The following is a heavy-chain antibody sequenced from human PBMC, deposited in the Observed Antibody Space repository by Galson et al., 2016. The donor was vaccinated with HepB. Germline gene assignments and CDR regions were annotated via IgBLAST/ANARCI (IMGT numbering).Heavy chain of an antibody. J-gene: IGHJ4*02. CDR1: GFISRNYW. Sequence: SLRLSCAASGFISRNYWMTWVRQAPGKGLEWVANINRDGSEKYYMHSVRGRFTISRDSAKNLVFLQMNSLRAEDTAVYHCARAMSGSYDFWGQGILVTVSS. D-gene: IGHD1-26*01. CDR2: INRDGSEK. CDR3: ARAMSGSYDF. V-gene: IGHV3-7*01.